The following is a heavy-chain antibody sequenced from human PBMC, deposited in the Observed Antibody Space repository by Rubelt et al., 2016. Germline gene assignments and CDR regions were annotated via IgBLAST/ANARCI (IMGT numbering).Heavy chain of an antibody. CDR3: ARDLMAQSSGNDYYYYGMDV. V-gene: IGHV3-33*01. CDR1: GFTFSSYG. J-gene: IGHJ6*02. Sequence: LVESGGGVVQPGRSLRLSCAASGFTFSSYGMHWVRQAPGKGLEWVAVIWYDGSNKYYADSVKGRFTISRDNSKNTLYLQMNSLRAEDTAVYYCARDLMAQSSGNDYYYYGMDVWGQGTTVTVSS. CDR2: IWYDGSNK. D-gene: IGHD3-22*01.